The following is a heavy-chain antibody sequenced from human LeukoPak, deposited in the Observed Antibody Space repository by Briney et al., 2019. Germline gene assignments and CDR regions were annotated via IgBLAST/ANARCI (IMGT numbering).Heavy chain of an antibody. V-gene: IGHV3-7*05. J-gene: IGHJ4*02. CDR3: ARDSVPVLPATLITDY. CDR2: INQDGSEK. D-gene: IGHD2-2*01. CDR1: GFTFSDYW. Sequence: GGSLRLSCAASGFTFSDYWMSWVRQAPGKRLEGVANINQDGSEKYYVDSVKGRFTISRDNAQNSLYLQMNSLTAEDTAVYYCARDSVPVLPATLITDYWGQGTLVTVSS.